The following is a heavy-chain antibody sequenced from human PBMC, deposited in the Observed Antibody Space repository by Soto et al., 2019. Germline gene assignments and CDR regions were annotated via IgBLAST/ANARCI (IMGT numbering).Heavy chain of an antibody. J-gene: IGHJ4*02. V-gene: IGHV3-48*04. Sequence: GGSLRLSCAASGFTFSSYSMNWVRQAPGKGLEWVSYISSSSSTIYYADSVKGRFTISRDNAKNSLYLQMNSLRAEDTAVYYCARVRSDSSGYYYFDYWGQGTLVTVSS. D-gene: IGHD3-22*01. CDR3: ARVRSDSSGYYYFDY. CDR2: ISSSSSTI. CDR1: GFTFSSYS.